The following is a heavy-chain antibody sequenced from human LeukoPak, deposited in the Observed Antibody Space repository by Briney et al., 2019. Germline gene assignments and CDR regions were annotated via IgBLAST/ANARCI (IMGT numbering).Heavy chain of an antibody. D-gene: IGHD1-1*01. CDR2: IIRIFGTA. Sequence: ASVKVSCKASGGTFSSYAISWVRQAPGQGLEWMGGIIRIFGTANYAQRFQGRVTITTDESTSTAYMELSSLRSEDTAVYYCARDATGTPASYWGQGTLVTVSS. V-gene: IGHV1-69*05. J-gene: IGHJ4*02. CDR3: ARDATGTPASY. CDR1: GGTFSSYA.